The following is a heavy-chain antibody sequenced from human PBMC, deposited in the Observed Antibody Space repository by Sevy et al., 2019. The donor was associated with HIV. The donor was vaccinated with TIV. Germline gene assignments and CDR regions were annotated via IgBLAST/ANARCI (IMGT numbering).Heavy chain of an antibody. CDR2: ISNDGSNE. CDR1: GFNLRSHA. V-gene: IGHV3-30*04. J-gene: IGHJ1*01. Sequence: GGSLRLSCAVSGFNLRSHAMHWVRQAPGKGLEWVAVISNDGSNEAYADSVKGRFTISRDNSKNTLYLQLNSLRGEDAAVYYCARDTRGYSSGLVEYWGQGTLVTVSS. CDR3: ARDTRGYSSGLVEY. D-gene: IGHD5-12*01.